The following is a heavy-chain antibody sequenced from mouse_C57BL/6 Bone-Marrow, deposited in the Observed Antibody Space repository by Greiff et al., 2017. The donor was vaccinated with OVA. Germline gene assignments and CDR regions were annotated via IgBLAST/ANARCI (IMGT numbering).Heavy chain of an antibody. D-gene: IGHD2-1*01. V-gene: IGHV5-17*01. CDR2: ISSGSSTI. CDR3: ATLYYGNSFAY. J-gene: IGHJ3*01. CDR1: GFTFSDYG. Sequence: VESGGGLVKPGGSLKLSCAASGFTFSDYGMHWVRQAPEKGLEWVAYISSGSSTIYYADTVKGRFTISRDNAKNTLFLQMTSLRSEDTAMYYCATLYYGNSFAYWGQGTLVTVSA.